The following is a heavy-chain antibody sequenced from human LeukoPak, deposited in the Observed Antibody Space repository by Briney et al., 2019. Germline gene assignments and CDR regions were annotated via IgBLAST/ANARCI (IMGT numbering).Heavy chain of an antibody. CDR1: GGSISSGGYY. Sequence: PSETLSLTCTVSGGSISSGGYYWSWIRQPPGKGLEWIGYIYYSGSTNYNPSLKSRVTISVDTSKNQFSLKLSSVTAADTAVYYCARVGYCSSTSCYWGNNWFDPWGQGTLVTVSS. CDR3: ARVGYCSSTSCYWGNNWFDP. D-gene: IGHD2-2*01. V-gene: IGHV4-61*08. J-gene: IGHJ5*02. CDR2: IYYSGST.